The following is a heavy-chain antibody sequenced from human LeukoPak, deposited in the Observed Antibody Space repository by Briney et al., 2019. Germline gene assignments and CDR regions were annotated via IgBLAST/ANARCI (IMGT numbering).Heavy chain of an antibody. V-gene: IGHV1-8*02. Sequence: ASVKVSCKASGYTFTSYDINWVRQATGQGLEWMGWMNPNSGNTGYAQKFQGRVTMTRDMSTSTVYMELSSLRSEDTAVYYCARVEMGYGDYYYMDVWGKGTTVTVSS. D-gene: IGHD4-17*01. J-gene: IGHJ6*03. CDR2: MNPNSGNT. CDR1: GYTFTSYD. CDR3: ARVEMGYGDYYYMDV.